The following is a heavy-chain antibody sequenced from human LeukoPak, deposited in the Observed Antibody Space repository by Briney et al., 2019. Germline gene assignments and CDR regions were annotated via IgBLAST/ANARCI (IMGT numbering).Heavy chain of an antibody. D-gene: IGHD3-3*01. CDR3: ARETDFWSGAFDI. Sequence: GGSLRLSCAASGFTFSSYSMNWVRQAPGKGLEWVSSISSSNSYIYYADSVKGRFTISRDNAKNSLYLQMNSLRAEDTAVYYCARETDFWSGAFDIWGQGTMVTVSS. V-gene: IGHV3-21*01. CDR1: GFTFSSYS. CDR2: ISSSNSYI. J-gene: IGHJ3*02.